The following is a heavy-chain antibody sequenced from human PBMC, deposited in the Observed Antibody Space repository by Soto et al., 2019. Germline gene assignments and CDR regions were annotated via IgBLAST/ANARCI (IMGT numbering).Heavy chain of an antibody. CDR3: ARAGVVVVAATNTTTDY. J-gene: IGHJ4*02. CDR1: GGSISSGDYY. Sequence: SETLSLTCTVSGGSISSGDYYWSWIRQPPGKGLEWIGYIYYSGSTYYNPSLKSRVTISVDTSKNQFSLKLSSVTAADTAVYYCARAGVVVVAATNTTTDYWGQGTPVTVSS. CDR2: IYYSGST. V-gene: IGHV4-30-4*01. D-gene: IGHD2-15*01.